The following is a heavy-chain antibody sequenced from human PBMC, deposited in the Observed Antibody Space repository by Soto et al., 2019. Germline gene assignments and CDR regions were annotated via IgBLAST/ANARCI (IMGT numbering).Heavy chain of an antibody. CDR1: GGSISSYY. D-gene: IGHD3-22*01. V-gene: IGHV4-59*01. J-gene: IGHJ4*02. CDR2: IYYSGST. CDR3: ARLEPYSSGYQFDY. Sequence: TSETLSLTCTVSGGSISSYYWSWIRQPPGKGLEWIGYIYYSGSTNYNPSLKSRVTILVDTSKNQFSLKLSSVTAADTAVYYCARLEPYSSGYQFDYWGQGTLVTVSS.